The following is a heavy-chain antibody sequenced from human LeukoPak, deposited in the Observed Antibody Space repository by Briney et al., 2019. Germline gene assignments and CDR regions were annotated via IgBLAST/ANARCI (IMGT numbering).Heavy chain of an antibody. Sequence: KPSETLSLTCTVSGGSISSYYWSWIRQPPGKGLEWIGYIYYSGSTNYNPSLESRVTISVDTSKNQFSLKLSSVTAEDTAVYYCARGFGAAAAGTFHMDVWGKGTTVTISS. CDR3: ARGFGAAAAGTFHMDV. J-gene: IGHJ6*03. D-gene: IGHD6-13*01. CDR2: IYYSGST. V-gene: IGHV4-59*01. CDR1: GGSISSYY.